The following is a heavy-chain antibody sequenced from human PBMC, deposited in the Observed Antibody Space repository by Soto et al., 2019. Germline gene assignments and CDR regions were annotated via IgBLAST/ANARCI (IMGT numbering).Heavy chain of an antibody. J-gene: IGHJ4*02. CDR3: ARVLIGGYDLEFYFDY. CDR1: GFTFSSYW. D-gene: IGHD5-12*01. Sequence: GGSLRLSCAASGFTFSSYWMSWVRQAPGKGLEWVANIKQDGSEKYYVDSVKGRFTISRDNAKNSLYLQMNSLRAEDTAVYYCARVLIGGYDLEFYFDYWGQGTLVPVSS. CDR2: IKQDGSEK. V-gene: IGHV3-7*01.